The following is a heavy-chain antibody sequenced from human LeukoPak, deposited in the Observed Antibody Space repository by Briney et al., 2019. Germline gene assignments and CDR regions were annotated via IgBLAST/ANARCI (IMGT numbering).Heavy chain of an antibody. CDR3: ARVREQWLVFDY. CDR2: IYYSGST. CDR1: VGSISISSYY. D-gene: IGHD6-19*01. V-gene: IGHV4-39*01. Sequence: SETLSLTCTVSVGSISISSYYWGWIRQPPGKGLEWIGCIYYSGSTYYNPSLKSRVTISVDTSKNQFSLKLSSVTAADTAVYYCARVREQWLVFDYWGQGTLVTVSS. J-gene: IGHJ4*02.